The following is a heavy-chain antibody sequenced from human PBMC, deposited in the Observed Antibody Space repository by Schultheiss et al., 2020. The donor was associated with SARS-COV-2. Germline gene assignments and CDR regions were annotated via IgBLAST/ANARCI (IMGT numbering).Heavy chain of an antibody. CDR2: IYYSGST. D-gene: IGHD2-15*01. V-gene: IGHV4-59*12. CDR3: ARELVAASNWFDP. CDR1: GGSISSSNW. Sequence: SQTLSLTCAVSGGSISSSNWWSWIRQPPGKGLEWIGYIYYSGSTNYNPSLKSRVTISVDTSKNQFSLKLSSVTAADTAVYYCARELVAASNWFDPWGQGTLVTVSS. J-gene: IGHJ5*02.